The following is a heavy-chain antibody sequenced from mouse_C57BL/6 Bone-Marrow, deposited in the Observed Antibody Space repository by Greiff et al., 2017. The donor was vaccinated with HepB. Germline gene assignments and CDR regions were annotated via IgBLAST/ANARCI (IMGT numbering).Heavy chain of an antibody. CDR2: IYPSDSET. CDR3: ARSITTVVAGDYFDY. D-gene: IGHD1-1*01. J-gene: IGHJ2*01. Sequence: QVQLQQPGAELVRPGSSVKLSCKASGYTFTSYWMDWVKQRPGQGLEWIGNIYPSDSETHYNQKFKDKATLTVDKSSSTAYMKLSSLTSEDSAVYYCARSITTVVAGDYFDYWGQGTTLTVSS. V-gene: IGHV1-61*01. CDR1: GYTFTSYW.